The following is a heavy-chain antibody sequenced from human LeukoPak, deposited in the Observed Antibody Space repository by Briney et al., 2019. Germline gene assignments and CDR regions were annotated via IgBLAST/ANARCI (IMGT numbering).Heavy chain of an antibody. D-gene: IGHD6-19*01. CDR3: ARDPKAVAGNYYYYGMDV. CDR2: INPSGGST. Sequence: ASVKVSCKASGYTFTSYYMHWVRQAPGQGLEWMGIINPSGGSTSYAQKFQGRVTMTRDTSMSTVYMELSSLRSEDTAVYYCARDPKAVAGNYYYYGMDVWGQGTTVTVSS. V-gene: IGHV1-46*01. J-gene: IGHJ6*02. CDR1: GYTFTSYY.